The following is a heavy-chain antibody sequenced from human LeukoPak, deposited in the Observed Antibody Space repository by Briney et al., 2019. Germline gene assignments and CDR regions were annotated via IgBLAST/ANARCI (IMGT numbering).Heavy chain of an antibody. CDR1: GFNASSNY. CDR2: IYSGGTT. CDR3: ARVNWARLDY. Sequence: PGGSLRLSCAASGFNASSNYMSWVRQAPGKGLEWVSVIYSGGTTYYADSVKGRFTISRDNSKSTLYLQMNSLRAEDTAVYYCARVNWARLDYWGQGALVTVSS. D-gene: IGHD7-27*01. V-gene: IGHV3-66*01. J-gene: IGHJ4*02.